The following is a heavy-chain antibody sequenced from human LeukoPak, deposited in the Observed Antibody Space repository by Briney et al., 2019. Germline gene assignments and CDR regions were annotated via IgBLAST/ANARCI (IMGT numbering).Heavy chain of an antibody. Sequence: SVKVSCKASGGTFTSYAISWVRQAPGQGLEWMGGIIPIFGTANYAQKFQGRVTITTDESTSTAYMELSSLRSEDTAVYYCARGYGSGSYYGRDYYYYMDVWGKGTTVTVSS. D-gene: IGHD3-10*01. CDR3: ARGYGSGSYYGRDYYYYMDV. J-gene: IGHJ6*03. V-gene: IGHV1-69*05. CDR1: GGTFTSYA. CDR2: IIPIFGTA.